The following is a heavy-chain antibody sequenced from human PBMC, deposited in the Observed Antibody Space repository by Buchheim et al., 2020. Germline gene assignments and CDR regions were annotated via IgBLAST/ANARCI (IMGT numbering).Heavy chain of an antibody. V-gene: IGHV4-34*01. J-gene: IGHJ4*02. Sequence: QVQLQQWGAGLLKPSETLSLTCAVYGGSFSGYSWSWIRQPPGKGLEWIGEINHSGSTNYNPSLKSRVTISVDTSKNQFSLKVTSVTAADTAMYYCAYNSSWYYFDYWGQGTL. CDR3: AYNSSWYYFDY. CDR2: INHSGST. CDR1: GGSFSGYS. D-gene: IGHD6-13*01.